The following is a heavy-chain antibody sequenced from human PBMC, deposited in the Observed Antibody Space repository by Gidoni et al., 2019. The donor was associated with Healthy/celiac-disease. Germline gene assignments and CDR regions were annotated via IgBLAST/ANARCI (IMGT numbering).Heavy chain of an antibody. Sequence: EVQLVESGGGLVQPGGSLKLSCAASGFPFSGSAMHWVRQASGKGLEWVGRIRSKANSYATAYAASVKGRFTISRDDSKNTAYLQMNSLKTEDTAVYYCTTIDGDPHDYWGQGTLVTVSS. CDR3: TTIDGDPHDY. CDR1: GFPFSGSA. CDR2: IRSKANSYAT. D-gene: IGHD4-17*01. J-gene: IGHJ4*02. V-gene: IGHV3-73*02.